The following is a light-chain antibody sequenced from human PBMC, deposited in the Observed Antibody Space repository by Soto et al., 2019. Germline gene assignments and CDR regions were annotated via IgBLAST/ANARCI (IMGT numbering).Light chain of an antibody. J-gene: IGKJ5*01. CDR1: QSVSSN. Sequence: EIVLTQSPGTLSLSPGGSATLSCRASQSVSSNLAWYQQKPGQAPRLLIYGASTRATGIPARFSGSGSGTEFTLTISSLQSEDFAVYYCQQYGSSLTFGQGTRLEIK. V-gene: IGKV3-15*01. CDR2: GAS. CDR3: QQYGSSLT.